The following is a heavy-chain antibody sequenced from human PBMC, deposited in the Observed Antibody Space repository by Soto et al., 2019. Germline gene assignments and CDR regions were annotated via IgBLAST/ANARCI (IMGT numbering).Heavy chain of an antibody. CDR2: ISSSSRTI. CDR3: ARGLRPVTNYYYMDV. Sequence: EVQLVESGGGLVQPGGSLRLSCAASGLTFSSYGMNWVRQAPGKGLEWVSYISSSSRTIYYADSVKGRFTVSRENAKNALSLQMKSLRGEEAAVYYWARGLRPVTNYYYMDVWGKGTTVTVSS. J-gene: IGHJ6*03. V-gene: IGHV3-48*01. D-gene: IGHD4-17*01. CDR1: GLTFSSYG.